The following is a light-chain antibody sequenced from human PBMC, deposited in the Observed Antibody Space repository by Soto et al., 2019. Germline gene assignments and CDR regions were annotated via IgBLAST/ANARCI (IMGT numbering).Light chain of an antibody. CDR3: QQYNTWPLT. CDR1: QSVSSN. CDR2: AAS. V-gene: IGKV3-15*01. J-gene: IGKJ3*01. Sequence: ETVMTQSPATLSVSPGERPTLSCRASQSVSSNLAWYQQKPGQAPRLLIYAASTRATGIPARFSGSGSGTEFTLTISSLQSEDFAVYYCQQYNTWPLTFGPGTKVDI.